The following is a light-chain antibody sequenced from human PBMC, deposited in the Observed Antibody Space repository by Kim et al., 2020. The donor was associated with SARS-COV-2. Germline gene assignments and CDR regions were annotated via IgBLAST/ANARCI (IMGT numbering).Light chain of an antibody. CDR1: SSDIGDSKH. CDR2: DIT. V-gene: IGLV2-14*03. CDR3: SSYTTSGTLV. Sequence: QPVLTQPASLSGSRGQSITISCIGSSSDIGDSKHVCWYQQHPGKAPKLIIYDITNRPSGLSSRFSGSKSGNTASLTISGLQGEDEAVYYCSSYTTSGTLVFGGGTKVTVL. J-gene: IGLJ2*01.